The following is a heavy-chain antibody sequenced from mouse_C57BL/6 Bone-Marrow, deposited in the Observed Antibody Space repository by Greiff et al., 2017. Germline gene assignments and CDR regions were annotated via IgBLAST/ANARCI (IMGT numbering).Heavy chain of an antibody. Sequence: EVQLQQSGAELVRPGASVKLSCTASGFNIKDDYIHWVKQRPEQGLEWIGWIDPEIGDTEYASKFQGKATITSDTSSNTAYLQLSSLTSEYTAVYYCSSIDGNYFDFWGQGTPLTVAS. CDR2: IDPEIGDT. CDR3: SSIDGNYFDF. CDR1: GFNIKDDY. D-gene: IGHD2-3*01. J-gene: IGHJ2*01. V-gene: IGHV14-4*01.